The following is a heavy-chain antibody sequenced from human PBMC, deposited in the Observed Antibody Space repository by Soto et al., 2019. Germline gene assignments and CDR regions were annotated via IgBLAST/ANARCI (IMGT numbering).Heavy chain of an antibody. CDR3: AALNSGYLDY. D-gene: IGHD3-10*01. V-gene: IGHV4-39*01. CDR1: GGSISSSSYY. Sequence: SETLSLTCTVSGGSISSSSYYWGWIRQPPGKGLEWIGSIYYSGSTYYNPSLKSRVTISVDTSKSQISLKLSSVTAADTAVYYCAALNSGYLDYWGQGTLVTVSS. J-gene: IGHJ4*02. CDR2: IYYSGST.